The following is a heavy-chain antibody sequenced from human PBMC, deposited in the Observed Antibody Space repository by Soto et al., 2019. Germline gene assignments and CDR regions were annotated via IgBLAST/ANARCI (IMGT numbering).Heavy chain of an antibody. CDR2: IYYSGST. V-gene: IGHV4-59*01. J-gene: IGHJ4*02. D-gene: IGHD5-18*01. Sequence: PSETLSLTCTVSGGSISSYYWSWIRQPPGKGLEWIGYIYYSGSTNYNPSLKSRVTISVDTSKNQFSLKLSSLTAADTAVYYCARGYSYGFFDYWGQGPLVTVSS. CDR1: GGSISSYY. CDR3: ARGYSYGFFDY.